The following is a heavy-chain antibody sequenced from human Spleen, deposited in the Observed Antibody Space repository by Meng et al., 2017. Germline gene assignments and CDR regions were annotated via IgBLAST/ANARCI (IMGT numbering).Heavy chain of an antibody. Sequence: GGSLRLSCAASGFTFSNYAVTWVRQAPGKGLEWVSAIGGSGHPTEYADSVKGRFTISRDNSKNTLYLQMNSVRAEDTAIYYCAKDPNGNYIGAFDSWGPGTMVTVSS. CDR3: AKDPNGNYIGAFDS. V-gene: IGHV3-23*01. J-gene: IGHJ3*01. CDR2: IGGSGHPT. CDR1: GFTFSNYA. D-gene: IGHD4-11*01.